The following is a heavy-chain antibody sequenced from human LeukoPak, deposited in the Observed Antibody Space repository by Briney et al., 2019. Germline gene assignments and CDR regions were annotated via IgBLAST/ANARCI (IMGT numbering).Heavy chain of an antibody. V-gene: IGHV3-23*01. J-gene: IGHJ4*02. Sequence: GGSLRLSCAASGFTFSSYAMSWVRQAPGKGLEWVSAIGGSGGSTYYADSVKGRFIISRDNSKNTLYPQMNSLRAEDTAVYYCANLRAGYDFWSGYYTYFDYWGQGTLVTVSS. CDR1: GFTFSSYA. CDR3: ANLRAGYDFWSGYYTYFDY. D-gene: IGHD3-3*01. CDR2: IGGSGGST.